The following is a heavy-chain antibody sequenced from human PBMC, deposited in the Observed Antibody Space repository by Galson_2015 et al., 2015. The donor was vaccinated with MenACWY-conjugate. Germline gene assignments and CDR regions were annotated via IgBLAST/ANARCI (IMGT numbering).Heavy chain of an antibody. CDR3: ARTTNGNYFYYYYMDV. CDR2: IDWEDDK. D-gene: IGHD4-23*01. J-gene: IGHJ6*03. Sequence: PALVKPTQPLTLTCSFSGFSLSTGGMCVSWIRQPPGKALEWLALIDWEDDKYYSTFLKTRPTISKDTSKNQVVLTMTNMDPMDTATYYCARTTNGNYFYYYYMDVWGKGTTVTVSS. V-gene: IGHV2-70*01. CDR1: GFSLSTGGMC.